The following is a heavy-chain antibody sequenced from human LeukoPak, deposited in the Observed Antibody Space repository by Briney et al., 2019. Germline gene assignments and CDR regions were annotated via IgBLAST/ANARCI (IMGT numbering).Heavy chain of an antibody. CDR2: INPSGGST. J-gene: IGHJ6*02. V-gene: IGHV1-46*01. Sequence: ASVKVSCKASGYTFTSYYMRWVRQAPGQGIEWMGIINPSGGSTSYAQKFQGRVTMTRDTSTSTVYMELSSLRSEDTAVYYCARGKVVVIARNYYYYYGMDVWGQGTTVTVSS. CDR3: ARGKVVVIARNYYYYYGMDV. CDR1: GYTFTSYY. D-gene: IGHD3-22*01.